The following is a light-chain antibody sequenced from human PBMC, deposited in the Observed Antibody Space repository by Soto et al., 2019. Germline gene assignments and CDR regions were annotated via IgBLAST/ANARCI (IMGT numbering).Light chain of an antibody. Sequence: QSALTQPASVSGSPGQSIAISCTGTNRDVGSYNYVSWYQQHPGKAPKLMIYDVNSRPSGVSDRFSGSKSGNTASLSISWLHTEDEADYYCSSYTSSSPLVFGGGTKLTVL. J-gene: IGLJ3*02. CDR2: DVN. CDR1: NRDVGSYNY. V-gene: IGLV2-14*01. CDR3: SSYTSSSPLV.